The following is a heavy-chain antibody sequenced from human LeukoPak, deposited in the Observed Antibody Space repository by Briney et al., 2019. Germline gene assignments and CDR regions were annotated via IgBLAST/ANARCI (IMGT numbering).Heavy chain of an antibody. D-gene: IGHD5-24*01. V-gene: IGHV1-18*01. J-gene: IGHJ4*02. CDR3: ARSPFPWLPLYCDY. CDR1: GYTFTSYG. Sequence: ASVKVSCKASGYTFTSYGISWVRQAPGQGLEWMGWISPYNGNTNYAQKLQGRVTMTTDTSTSTAYMELRSLRSDDTAVYYCARSPFPWLPLYCDYWGQGTLVTVSS. CDR2: ISPYNGNT.